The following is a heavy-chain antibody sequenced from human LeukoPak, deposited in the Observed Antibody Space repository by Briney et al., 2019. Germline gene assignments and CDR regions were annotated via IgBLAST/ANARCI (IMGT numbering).Heavy chain of an antibody. Sequence: PSETLSLTCPVSSGSISSGVYYWSWIRQHPGEGLGWIGYIYYSGSTYYNPSLKSRVTISVDTSKNQFSLKLSSVTAADTAVYYCARGVRWLQLSYFDYWGQGTLVTVSS. CDR1: SGSISSGVYY. CDR3: ARGVRWLQLSYFDY. J-gene: IGHJ4*02. D-gene: IGHD5-24*01. V-gene: IGHV4-31*03. CDR2: IYYSGST.